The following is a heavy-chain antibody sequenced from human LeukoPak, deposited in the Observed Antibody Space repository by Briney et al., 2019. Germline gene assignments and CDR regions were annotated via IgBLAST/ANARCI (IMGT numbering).Heavy chain of an antibody. D-gene: IGHD4-4*01. Sequence: PSETLSLTCTVSGGSISSYYWSWIRQPPGKGLEWIGYIYYSGSTNYNPSLKSRVTISVDTSKNQFSLKLSSVTAADTAVYYCARHGLSTGDYYGMDVWGQGTTVTVSS. CDR1: GGSISSYY. J-gene: IGHJ6*02. V-gene: IGHV4-59*08. CDR2: IYYSGST. CDR3: ARHGLSTGDYYGMDV.